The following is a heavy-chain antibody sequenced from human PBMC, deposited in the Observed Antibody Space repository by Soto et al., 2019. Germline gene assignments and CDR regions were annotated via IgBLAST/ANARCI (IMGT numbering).Heavy chain of an antibody. CDR3: ARDDMDCSGGSCYPSDY. D-gene: IGHD2-15*01. CDR2: ISAYNGNT. Sequence: ASVKVSCKASGYTFTSYGISWVRQAPGQGLEWMGWISAYNGNTNYAQKLQGRVTMTTDTSTSKAYMELRSLRSDDTAVYYCARDDMDCSGGSCYPSDYWGQGTLVTVSS. V-gene: IGHV1-18*01. J-gene: IGHJ4*02. CDR1: GYTFTSYG.